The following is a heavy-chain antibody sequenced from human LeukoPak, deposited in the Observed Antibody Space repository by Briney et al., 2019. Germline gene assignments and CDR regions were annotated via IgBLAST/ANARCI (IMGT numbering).Heavy chain of an antibody. D-gene: IGHD3-22*01. Sequence: GGSLRLSCAASGFTFDDYAMHWVRQAPGKGLEWVSGISWNSGSIGYADSVKGRFTISRDNAKNSLYLQMNSLRAEDMALYYCAKGLDYDSSGPFDYWGQGTLVTVSS. CDR1: GFTFDDYA. CDR3: AKGLDYDSSGPFDY. CDR2: ISWNSGSI. V-gene: IGHV3-9*03. J-gene: IGHJ4*02.